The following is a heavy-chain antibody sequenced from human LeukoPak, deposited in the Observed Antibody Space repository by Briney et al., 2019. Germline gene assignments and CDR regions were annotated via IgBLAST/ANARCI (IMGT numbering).Heavy chain of an antibody. J-gene: IGHJ4*02. Sequence: SETLSLTCTVSGVSITSSSDYWGWIRQPPGKGLEWIGSILHSGRTYYNPSLESRLTMSIDTFKDQFSLRLSSVTAADTAAYYCARHYYDSSGYRRDYYFDHWGQGTLVTVSS. D-gene: IGHD3-22*01. CDR3: ARHYYDSSGYRRDYYFDH. V-gene: IGHV4-39*01. CDR2: ILHSGRT. CDR1: GVSITSSSDY.